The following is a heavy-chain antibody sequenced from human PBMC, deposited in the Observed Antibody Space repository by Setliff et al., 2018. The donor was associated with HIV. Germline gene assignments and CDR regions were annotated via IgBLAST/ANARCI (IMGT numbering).Heavy chain of an antibody. D-gene: IGHD6-19*01. CDR3: AKGPVVAGNY. J-gene: IGHJ4*02. CDR1: GFTFDDYS. Sequence: LRLSCAASGFTFDDYSMHWVRQAPGKGLEWVAGISWNSGSIGYADSVKGRFTISRDNAKNSLYLQMNSLRAEDTALYYCAKGPVVAGNYWGQGTLVTVSS. V-gene: IGHV3-9*01. CDR2: ISWNSGSI.